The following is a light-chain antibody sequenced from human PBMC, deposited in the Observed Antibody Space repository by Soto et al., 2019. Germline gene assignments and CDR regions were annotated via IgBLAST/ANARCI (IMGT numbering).Light chain of an antibody. Sequence: VLTQSPATLSFSPGERATLSWRASESVSSYLAWYQQKPGQAPRLLIYDASNRATGIPARFSGSGSGTDFTLTISSLEPEDFAVYYCQQRSNWPPFTFGQGTRLEI. CDR2: DAS. V-gene: IGKV3-11*01. J-gene: IGKJ5*01. CDR1: ESVSSY. CDR3: QQRSNWPPFT.